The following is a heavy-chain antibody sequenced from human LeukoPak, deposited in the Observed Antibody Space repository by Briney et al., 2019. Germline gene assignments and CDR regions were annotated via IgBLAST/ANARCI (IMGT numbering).Heavy chain of an antibody. V-gene: IGHV3-48*02. D-gene: IGHD3-9*01. Sequence: GGSLRLSCAASGFTFSSYAMSWVRQAPGKGLEWVSYINHNAKTIYYADSVKGRFTISRDNAKNSLYLQMNSLRDEDTAVYYCARDNDWAFDFWGQGTLVTVSS. CDR1: GFTFSSYA. CDR3: ARDNDWAFDF. CDR2: INHNAKTI. J-gene: IGHJ4*02.